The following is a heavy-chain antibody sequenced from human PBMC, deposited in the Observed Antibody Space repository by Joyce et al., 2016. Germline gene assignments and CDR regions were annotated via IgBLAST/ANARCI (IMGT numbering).Heavy chain of an antibody. D-gene: IGHD2-15*01. CDR3: ARLVVVDATWFDP. J-gene: IGHJ5*02. V-gene: IGHV5-51*01. Sequence: EVQLVQSGAEVKKPGESLKISCKGSGYRFTNYWIGWVRQMPGKGLEWRVIIYPGDSDTRYSPSFQGHVTISADKSISTAYLQWSSLRASDTATYYCARLVVVDATWFDPWGQGTLVTVSS. CDR1: GYRFTNYW. CDR2: IYPGDSDT.